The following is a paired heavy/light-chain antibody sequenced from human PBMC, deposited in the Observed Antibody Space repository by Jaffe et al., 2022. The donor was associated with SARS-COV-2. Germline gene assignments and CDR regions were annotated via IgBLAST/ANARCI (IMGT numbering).Heavy chain of an antibody. D-gene: IGHD1-1*01. CDR1: GFTFSDYY. Sequence: QVQLVESGGGLVKPGGSLRLSCAASGFTFSDYYMSWIRQAPGKGLEWVSYISNSGDTTYHADSVTGRFTISRDNADNSLYLQMNSLRAEDTAVYYCARDRGLTQLDENWFDPWGQGTLVTVSS. J-gene: IGHJ5*02. CDR2: ISNSGDTT. V-gene: IGHV3-11*01. CDR3: ARDRGLTQLDENWFDP.
Light chain of an antibody. CDR2: DAS. CDR1: QDISKW. J-gene: IGKJ4*01. Sequence: DIQMTQSPSSVSASVGDRVTITCRASQDISKWLAWYQQKPGKAPKLLIYDASSLQSGVPSRFSGSGSGTDFSLTISSLQPEDFATYSCQQANSFPPTFGGGTKVEIK. CDR3: QQANSFPPT. V-gene: IGKV1-12*01.